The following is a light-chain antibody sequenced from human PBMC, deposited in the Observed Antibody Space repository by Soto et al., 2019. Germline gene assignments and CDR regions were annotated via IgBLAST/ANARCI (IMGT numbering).Light chain of an antibody. J-gene: IGLJ2*01. Sequence: QSVLTQPPSVSAAPGETVTISCSGSTSNIGSHYVSWYQQFPRTAPKLLIYDDDRRPSGMPDRFSGSKSGTSATLGITGLQTGDEADYYCATWDSRLNVVLFGGRTKLTVL. CDR3: ATWDSRLNVVL. CDR1: TSNIGSHY. CDR2: DDD. V-gene: IGLV1-51*01.